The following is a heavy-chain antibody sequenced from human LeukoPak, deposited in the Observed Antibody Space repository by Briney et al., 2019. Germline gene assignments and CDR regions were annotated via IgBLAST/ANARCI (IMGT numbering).Heavy chain of an antibody. CDR1: GFTFISYN. D-gene: IGHD5-18*01. J-gene: IGHJ4*02. V-gene: IGHV3-21*06. CDR2: ISSRSNYI. Sequence: GGSLRLSCAASGFTFISYNMNWVRQAPGKGLEWVSSISSRSNYIYYADSVQGRFTISRDNAKNSLYLQMNSLRAEDTAVYYCASLYSYGLMRVDYWGEGTLVTVSS. CDR3: ASLYSYGLMRVDY.